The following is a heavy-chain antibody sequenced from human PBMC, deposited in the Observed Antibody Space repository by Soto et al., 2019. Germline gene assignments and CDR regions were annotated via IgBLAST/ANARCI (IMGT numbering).Heavy chain of an antibody. J-gene: IGHJ4*02. CDR3: ARRYDYIWGSYDY. V-gene: IGHV4-39*01. D-gene: IGHD3-16*01. Sequence: QLQLQESGPGLVKPSETLSLTCTVSGGSISSSSYYWGWIRQPPGKGLEWIGSIYYSGSTYYNPSLKSRVTISVDTSKNQFSLKLSSVTAADTAVYYCARRYDYIWGSYDYWGQGTLVTVSS. CDR2: IYYSGST. CDR1: GGSISSSSYY.